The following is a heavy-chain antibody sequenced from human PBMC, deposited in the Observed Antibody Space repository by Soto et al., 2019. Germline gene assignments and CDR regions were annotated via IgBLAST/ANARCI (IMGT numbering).Heavy chain of an antibody. J-gene: IGHJ4*02. V-gene: IGHV1-69*01. Sequence: QVQLVQSGAEVKKPGSSVKVSCKASGGTFSSYAISWVRQAPGQGLDWMGGIIPIFGTANYAQKFEGRVKITADESMSTADMEVGSTGSEDTAEYYCARNGGPSGSYGCFDYWGQGTLVTVSS. CDR1: GGTFSSYA. D-gene: IGHD1-26*01. CDR3: ARNGGPSGSYGCFDY. CDR2: IIPIFGTA.